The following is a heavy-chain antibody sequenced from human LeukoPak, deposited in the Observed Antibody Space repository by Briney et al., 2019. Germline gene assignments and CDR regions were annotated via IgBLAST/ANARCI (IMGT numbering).Heavy chain of an antibody. J-gene: IGHJ6*03. CDR2: ISSSGSNI. D-gene: IGHD1-20*01. V-gene: IGHV3-21*01. Sequence: GGSLRLSCAASGFTFSSYAMSWVRQAPGKGLEWVSAISSSGSNIYYADSVKGRFTISRDNAKNSLYLQMNSLRAEDTAVYHCARFHNSFYYYYMDVWGKGTTVTVSS. CDR3: ARFHNSFYYYYMDV. CDR1: GFTFSSYA.